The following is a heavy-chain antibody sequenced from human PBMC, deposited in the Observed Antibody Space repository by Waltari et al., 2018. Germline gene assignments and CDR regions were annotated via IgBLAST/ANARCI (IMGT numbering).Heavy chain of an antibody. J-gene: IGHJ2*01. CDR3: ARDDGSDWYFDL. Sequence: QVQLVESGGGVVQPGRSLRLSCAASGFTFSSYGMHWVRQAPGKGLGGVAVIWYDGSNKYYADSVKGRFTISRDNSKNTLYLQMNSLRAEDTAVYYCARDDGSDWYFDLWGRGTLVTVSS. CDR2: IWYDGSNK. CDR1: GFTFSSYG. V-gene: IGHV3-33*01. D-gene: IGHD6-25*01.